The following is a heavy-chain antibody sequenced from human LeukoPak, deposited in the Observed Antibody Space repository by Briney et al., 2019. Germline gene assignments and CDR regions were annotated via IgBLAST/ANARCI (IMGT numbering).Heavy chain of an antibody. D-gene: IGHD3-22*01. CDR2: ISRSGSTR. CDR1: GFTFSDYY. Sequence: AGGSLRLSCAAPGFTFSDYYMSWIRQAPGKGLEWVSHISRSGSTRYYADSLKGRFTISRGNAKNSLYLQMNSLRAEDTAVYYCARTAYYYDSSGYDDAFDIWGQGTMVTVSS. CDR3: ARTAYYYDSSGYDDAFDI. J-gene: IGHJ3*02. V-gene: IGHV3-11*01.